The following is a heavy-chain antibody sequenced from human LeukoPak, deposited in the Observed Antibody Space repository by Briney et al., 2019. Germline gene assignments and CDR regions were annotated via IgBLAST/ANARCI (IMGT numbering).Heavy chain of an antibody. CDR2: INHSGST. V-gene: IGHV4-34*01. CDR3: ARGRVKNTVWGSYRSGYYFDY. CDR1: GGSFSGYY. J-gene: IGHJ4*02. D-gene: IGHD3-16*02. Sequence: PSETLSLTCAVYGGSFSGYYWSWIRHPPGTGLEWIGEINHSGSTNYNPSLKSRVTISVDTSKNQFFLKLSSVTAADTAVYYCARGRVKNTVWGSYRSGYYFDYWGQGTLVTVSS.